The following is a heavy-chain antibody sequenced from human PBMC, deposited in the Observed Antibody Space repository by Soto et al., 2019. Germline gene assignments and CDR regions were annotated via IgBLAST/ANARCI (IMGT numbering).Heavy chain of an antibody. Sequence: SETLSLTCAVYGGSFSGYYWSWIRQPPGKGLEWIGEINHSGSTNYNPSLKSRVTISVDTSKNQFSLKLSSVTAADTAVYYCARGLPSEDIVVVPAARYYFDYWGQGTLVTVSS. J-gene: IGHJ4*02. CDR1: GGSFSGYY. CDR2: INHSGST. CDR3: ARGLPSEDIVVVPAARYYFDY. V-gene: IGHV4-34*01. D-gene: IGHD2-2*01.